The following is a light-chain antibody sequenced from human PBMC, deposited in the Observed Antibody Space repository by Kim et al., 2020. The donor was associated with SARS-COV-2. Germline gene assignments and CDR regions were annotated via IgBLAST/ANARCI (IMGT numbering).Light chain of an antibody. CDR3: QAWDSSSDDRV. Sequence: SYELTQPPSVSVAPGKTARITCGGNNIGSKSVHWYQQKPGQAPVLVIYYDSDRPSGIPERFSGSNSGNTATLTISRVEAGDEADYYCQAWDSSSDDRVFGGGTKLTVL. CDR2: YDS. J-gene: IGLJ3*02. V-gene: IGLV3-21*04. CDR1: NIGSKS.